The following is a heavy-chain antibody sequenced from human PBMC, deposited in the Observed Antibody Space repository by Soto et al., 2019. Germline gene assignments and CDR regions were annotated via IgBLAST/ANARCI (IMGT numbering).Heavy chain of an antibody. CDR2: IYYSGST. CDR3: ARGRGYSSGWYWFDP. J-gene: IGHJ5*02. Sequence: PSETLSLTCTVSGGSVSSGSYYWSWIRQPPGKGLEWIGYIYYSGSTNYNPSLKSRVTISVDTSKNQFSLKLSSVTAADTAVYYCARGRGYSSGWYWFDPWGQGTLVTVSS. CDR1: GGSVSSGSYY. V-gene: IGHV4-61*01. D-gene: IGHD6-19*01.